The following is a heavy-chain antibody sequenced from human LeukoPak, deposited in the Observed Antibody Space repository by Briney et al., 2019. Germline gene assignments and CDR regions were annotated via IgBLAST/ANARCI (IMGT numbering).Heavy chain of an antibody. CDR1: GGSISSGSYY. D-gene: IGHD3-3*01. J-gene: IGHJ5*02. CDR2: IYTSRST. CDR3: AKEYDFRSDYTVVAWFDP. V-gene: IGHV4-61*02. Sequence: SETLSLTCTVSGGSISSGSYYWSWIRQPAGKGLEWIGRIYTSRSTNYNPSLKSRVTISVDTSKNQFSLKLSSVTAADTAVYYCAKEYDFRSDYTVVAWFDPSGPRILVTFSS.